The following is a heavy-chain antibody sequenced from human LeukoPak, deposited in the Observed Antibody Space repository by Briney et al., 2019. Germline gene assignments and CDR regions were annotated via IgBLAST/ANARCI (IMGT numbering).Heavy chain of an antibody. J-gene: IGHJ6*03. Sequence: ASVKVSCKASGYTFTSYDINWVRQATGQGLEWMGWMNPNSGNTGYAKKFQGRVTMTRNTSISTAYMELSSLRSEDTAVYYCARRSIAAAGTRNDFYYYYYMDVWGKGTTVTVSS. V-gene: IGHV1-8*01. D-gene: IGHD6-13*01. CDR2: MNPNSGNT. CDR1: GYTFTSYD. CDR3: ARRSIAAAGTRNDFYYYYYMDV.